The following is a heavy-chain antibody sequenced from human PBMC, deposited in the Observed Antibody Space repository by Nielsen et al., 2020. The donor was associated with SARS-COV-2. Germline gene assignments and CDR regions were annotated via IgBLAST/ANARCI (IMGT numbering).Heavy chain of an antibody. CDR1: LYTHTSYG. V-gene: IGHV1-18*04. D-gene: IGHD6-25*01. Sequence: VSRLPCLYTHTSYGFVPLHQAPGQGLEWMGWISAYNGNTNYAQKLQGRVTMTTDTSTSTAYMELRSLRSDDTAVYYCARSDSSGPYYFDYWGQGTLVTVSS. J-gene: IGHJ4*02. CDR3: ARSDSSGPYYFDY. CDR2: ISAYNGNT.